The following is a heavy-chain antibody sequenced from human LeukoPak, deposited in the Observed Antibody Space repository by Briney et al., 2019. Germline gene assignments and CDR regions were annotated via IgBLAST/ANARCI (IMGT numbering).Heavy chain of an antibody. CDR3: ARNADMYYYVDN. Sequence: SETLSLTCTVSSGSISSSGYYCSWIRQHPGKGLEWIGCIYYSGSTYYNPSLKSRVTISVDTSKNQFSLSLSSVTAPDTAVYYCARNADMYYYVDNWGQGTLVTVSS. CDR1: SGSISSSGYY. CDR2: IYYSGST. V-gene: IGHV4-31*03. J-gene: IGHJ4*02. D-gene: IGHD3-10*01.